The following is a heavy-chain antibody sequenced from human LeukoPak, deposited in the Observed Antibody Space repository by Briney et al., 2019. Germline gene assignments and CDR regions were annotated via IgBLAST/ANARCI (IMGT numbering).Heavy chain of an antibody. Sequence: SVKDSCKASGGTFSSYAISWVRQAPGQGLEWMGRIIPILGIANYAQKFQGRVTITADKSTSTAYMELSSLRSEDTAVYYCARGIGNFDYWGQGTLVTVSS. CDR2: IIPILGIA. CDR1: GGTFSSYA. J-gene: IGHJ4*02. CDR3: ARGIGNFDY. V-gene: IGHV1-69*04. D-gene: IGHD2/OR15-2a*01.